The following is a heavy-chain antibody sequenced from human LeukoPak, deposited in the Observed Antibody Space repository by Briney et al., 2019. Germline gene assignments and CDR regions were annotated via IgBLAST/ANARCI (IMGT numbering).Heavy chain of an antibody. CDR1: GVIISSYA. J-gene: IGHJ5*02. V-gene: IGHV3-23*01. CDR3: AKDRVSPGFNWFDP. CDR2: INGRGDNT. D-gene: IGHD2/OR15-2a*01. Sequence: GGSLRLSCAASGVIISSYAMSWVRQAPGKGLEWVSAINGRGDNTYYADFVKGRFTISRANSKSTVYLQMNSLRTEDTAVYYCAKDRVSPGFNWFDPWGQGTLVTVSS.